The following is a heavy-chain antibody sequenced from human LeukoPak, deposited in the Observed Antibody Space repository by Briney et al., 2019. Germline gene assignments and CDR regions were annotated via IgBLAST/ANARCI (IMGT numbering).Heavy chain of an antibody. CDR1: GYTFSAYY. D-gene: IGHD3-10*01. CDR3: ARGGGSGSYGPSRDP. J-gene: IGHJ5*02. V-gene: IGHV1-46*01. Sequence: ASVKVSCKASGYTFSAYYMHWVRQAPGQGLEWMGIINPSGGSTSYAQKFQGRVTMTRDTSTSTVYMELSSLRSEDTAVYYCARGGGSGSYGPSRDPWGQGTLVTVSS. CDR2: INPSGGST.